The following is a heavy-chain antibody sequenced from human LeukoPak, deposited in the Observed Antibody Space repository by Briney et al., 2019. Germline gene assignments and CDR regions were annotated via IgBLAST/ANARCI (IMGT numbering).Heavy chain of an antibody. D-gene: IGHD3-9*01. Sequence: ASVKVSCKASRYTFTDYYMHWVRQAPGQGLEWMGWINPNSGDTNYAQKFQGGVTMTRDTSISTAYMELSRLRSDDTAVYYCARALTMLRYFDWLLGPAYWGQGTLVTVSS. CDR3: ARALTMLRYFDWLLGPAY. V-gene: IGHV1-2*02. J-gene: IGHJ4*02. CDR1: RYTFTDYY. CDR2: INPNSGDT.